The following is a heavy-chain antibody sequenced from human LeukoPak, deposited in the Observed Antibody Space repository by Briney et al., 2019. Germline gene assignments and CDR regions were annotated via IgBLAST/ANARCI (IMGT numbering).Heavy chain of an antibody. D-gene: IGHD5-24*01. V-gene: IGHV3-30*18. J-gene: IGHJ3*02. CDR2: ISYDGSNK. CDR1: GFTFSSYG. CDR3: VKDRKSRDLDSLDI. Sequence: SGGYLRLSWAASGFTFSSYGMHWVRQAPGKGLEWVAVISYDGSNKYYADSVKGRFTISRDNSKNTLYLQMNSLRAEDTAVYYCVKDRKSRDLDSLDIWGQGTMVTVSS.